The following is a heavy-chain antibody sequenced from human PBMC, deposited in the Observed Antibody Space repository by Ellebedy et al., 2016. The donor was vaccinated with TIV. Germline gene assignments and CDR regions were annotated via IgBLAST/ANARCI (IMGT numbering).Heavy chain of an antibody. J-gene: IGHJ6*02. CDR3: ARQGTDTATYGMDV. Sequence: SVKVSCXASGGTFSSYAISWVRQAPGQGLEWMGGIIPIFGTANYAQKFQGRVTITADESTSTAYMELSSLRSEDTAVYYCARQGTDTATYGMDVWGQGTTVTVSS. CDR1: GGTFSSYA. CDR2: IIPIFGTA. V-gene: IGHV1-69*13. D-gene: IGHD5-18*01.